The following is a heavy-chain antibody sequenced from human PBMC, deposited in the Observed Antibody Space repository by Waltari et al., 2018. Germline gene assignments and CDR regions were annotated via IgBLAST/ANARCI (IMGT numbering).Heavy chain of an antibody. J-gene: IGHJ3*02. CDR2: INPNSGGT. D-gene: IGHD6-19*01. V-gene: IGHV1-2*06. Sequence: QVQLVQSGAEVKKPGASVKVSCKASGYTFTGYYMHWVRQAPGQGLEWMGRINPNSGGTNYAQKFQGRVTMTRDTSSSTAYMELSRLRSDDTAVYYCASADVFDKLAGGSDAFDIWGQGTMVTVSS. CDR3: ASADVFDKLAGGSDAFDI. CDR1: GYTFTGYY.